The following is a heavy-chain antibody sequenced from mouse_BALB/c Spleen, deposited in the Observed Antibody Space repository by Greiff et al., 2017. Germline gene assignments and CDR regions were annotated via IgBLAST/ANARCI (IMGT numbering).Heavy chain of an antibody. Sequence: VQLQQSGPGLVAPSQSLSITCTVSGFSLTSYGVHWVRQPPGKGLEWLGVIWAGGSTNYNSALMSRLSISKDNSKSQVFLKMNSLQTDDTAMYYCARVLTGTGWFAYWGQGTLVTVSA. J-gene: IGHJ3*01. D-gene: IGHD4-1*01. CDR2: IWAGGST. CDR1: GFSLTSYG. V-gene: IGHV2-9*02. CDR3: ARVLTGTGWFAY.